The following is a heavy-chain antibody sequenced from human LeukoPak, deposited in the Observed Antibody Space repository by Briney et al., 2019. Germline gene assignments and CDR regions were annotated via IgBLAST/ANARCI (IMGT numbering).Heavy chain of an antibody. CDR1: GGSFSGYY. V-gene: IGHV4-34*01. J-gene: IGHJ4*02. CDR2: INHSGST. Sequence: SETLSLTCAVYGGSFSGYYWSWMRQPRGKGLEWIGEINHSGSTNYNPSLKSRVTISVDTSKNQFSLKLSSVTAADTAVYYCARARTFKDWGQGTLVTVSS. CDR3: ARARTFKD.